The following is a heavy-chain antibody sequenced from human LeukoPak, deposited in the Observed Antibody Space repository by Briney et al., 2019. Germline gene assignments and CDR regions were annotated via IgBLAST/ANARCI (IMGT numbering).Heavy chain of an antibody. J-gene: IGHJ4*02. D-gene: IGHD6-13*01. Sequence: ASVKVSCKASGYTFTGYHMHWVRQAPGQGLEWTGWINPNSGGTNYAQKFQGRVTMTRDTSINTAYMELSRLRSDDTAVYYCARFPFAPYSNSWYEVDYWGQGTLVTVSS. CDR1: GYTFTGYH. CDR3: ARFPFAPYSNSWYEVDY. V-gene: IGHV1-2*02. CDR2: INPNSGGT.